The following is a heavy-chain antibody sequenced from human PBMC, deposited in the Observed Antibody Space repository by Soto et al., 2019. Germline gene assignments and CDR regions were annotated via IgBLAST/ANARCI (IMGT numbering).Heavy chain of an antibody. CDR2: IIPIFGTA. Sequence: QVQLVQSGAEVKKPGSSVKVSCKASGGTFSSYAISWVRQAPGQGLEWMGGIIPIFGTANYAQKFQGRVTITADDSTSTAYMELSSLRSEDTAVYYCARDRSSGCSYGYGIGFWFDAWGQGTLVTVSS. V-gene: IGHV1-69*01. D-gene: IGHD5-18*01. J-gene: IGHJ5*02. CDR3: ARDRSSGCSYGYGIGFWFDA. CDR1: GGTFSSYA.